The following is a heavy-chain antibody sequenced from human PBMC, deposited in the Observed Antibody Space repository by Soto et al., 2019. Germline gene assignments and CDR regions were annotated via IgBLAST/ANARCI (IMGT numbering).Heavy chain of an antibody. V-gene: IGHV1-18*01. CDR3: AREVSGYYYYYFMDV. D-gene: IGHD3-22*01. J-gene: IGHJ6*03. CDR1: GYTFASYG. Sequence: GASVKVSCKASGYTFASYGISWVRPAPGQGLKWMGGISAYNGKTNYAQKLQGRVTMTTDTSTSTAYMELRSLRSDDTAVYYCAREVSGYYYYYFMDVWGKGTTVTVSS. CDR2: ISAYNGKT.